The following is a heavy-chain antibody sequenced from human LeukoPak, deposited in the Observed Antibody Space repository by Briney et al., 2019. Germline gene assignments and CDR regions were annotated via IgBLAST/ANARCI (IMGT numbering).Heavy chain of an antibody. CDR3: ARSLTGSYYDPFDS. CDR2: IYPGDSDT. V-gene: IGHV5-51*01. D-gene: IGHD3-10*01. J-gene: IGHJ4*02. CDR1: GYTFTIYW. Sequence: GESLKISCKGSGYTFTIYWIGWVRQLPGKGLEWMGTIYPGDSDTSYSPSFQGRVTISADMSINTAYLQWSSLEASDTAMYYCARSLTGSYYDPFDSWGQGTLVTVSS.